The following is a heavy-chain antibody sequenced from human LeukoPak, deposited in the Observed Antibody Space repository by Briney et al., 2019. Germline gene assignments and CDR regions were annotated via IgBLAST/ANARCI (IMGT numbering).Heavy chain of an antibody. D-gene: IGHD6-13*01. CDR2: IYTSGST. V-gene: IGHV4-4*07. CDR1: GGSISSYY. J-gene: IGHJ5*02. Sequence: SETLSLTCTVSGGSISSYYWSWIRQPAGKGLEWIGRIYTSGSTNYNPPLKSRVTMSVDTSKNQFSLKLSSVTAADTAVYYCARGGRYRSSWYWFDPWGQGTLVTVSS. CDR3: ARGGRYRSSWYWFDP.